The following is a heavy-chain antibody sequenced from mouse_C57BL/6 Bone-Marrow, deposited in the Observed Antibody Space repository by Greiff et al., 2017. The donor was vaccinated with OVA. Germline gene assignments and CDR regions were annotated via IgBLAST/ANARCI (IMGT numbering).Heavy chain of an antibody. CDR1: GFNIKDDY. D-gene: IGHD4-1*02. CDR2: IDPETGDP. CDR3: TANWDWFAY. V-gene: IGHV14-4*01. Sequence: VQLQQSGAELVRPGASVKLSCTASGFNIKDDYMHWVKQRPEQGLEWIGWIDPETGDPEYASKFPGQATITDDTYSQTAYLQLSSLTSEDTAVYYCTANWDWFAYWGQGTLVTVSA. J-gene: IGHJ3*01.